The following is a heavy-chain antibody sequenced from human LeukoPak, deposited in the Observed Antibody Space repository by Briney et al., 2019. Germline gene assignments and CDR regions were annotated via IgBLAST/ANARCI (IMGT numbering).Heavy chain of an antibody. CDR3: ATLRGDYYDSRAYDL. V-gene: IGHV4-39*07. Sequence: SGTLSLTCAVSGGSISSSSYYWGWIRQPPGKGLEWIGSIYYSGSTYYNPSLKSRVFISIETSKNRFSLTLNSVTAADTAVYYCATLRGDYYDSRAYDLWGQGTMVTVSS. J-gene: IGHJ3*01. CDR2: IYYSGST. CDR1: GGSISSSSYY. D-gene: IGHD3-22*01.